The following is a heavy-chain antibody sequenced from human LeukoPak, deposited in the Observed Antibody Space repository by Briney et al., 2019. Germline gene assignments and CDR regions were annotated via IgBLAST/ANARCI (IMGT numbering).Heavy chain of an antibody. V-gene: IGHV1-8*01. CDR1: GCTFTSYD. CDR3: ARVRSPWLRIAYYYYGMDV. J-gene: IGHJ6*02. D-gene: IGHD5-12*01. CDR2: MNPNSGNT. Sequence: GASVKDSCKASGCTFTSYDINWVRQATGQGLEWMGCMNPNSGNTGYAQKFQGRVTMTRNTSISTAYMELSSLRSEDTAVYYCARVRSPWLRIAYYYYGMDVWGQGTTVTVSS.